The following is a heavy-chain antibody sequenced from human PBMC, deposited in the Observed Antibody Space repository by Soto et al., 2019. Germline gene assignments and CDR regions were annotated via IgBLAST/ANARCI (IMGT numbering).Heavy chain of an antibody. CDR1: GGTISSSSYY. CDR2: IYYSGST. Sequence: SETLSLTCTVSGGTISSSSYYWGWIRQPPGKGLEWIGSIYYSGSTYYNPSLKSRVTISVDTSKNQFSLKLSSVTAADTAVYYCARVRTIFGVVIGFDYWGQGTLVTVS. J-gene: IGHJ4*02. D-gene: IGHD3-3*01. CDR3: ARVRTIFGVVIGFDY. V-gene: IGHV4-39*07.